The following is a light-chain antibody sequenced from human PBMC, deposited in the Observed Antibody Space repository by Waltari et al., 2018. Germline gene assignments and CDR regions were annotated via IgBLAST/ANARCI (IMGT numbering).Light chain of an antibody. CDR1: QSVTSN. V-gene: IGKV3-15*01. CDR3: QQYMGWPRT. J-gene: IGKJ1*01. CDR2: GAS. Sequence: SATLSCRASQSVTSNLAWYQQKPGQAPRLLIYGASTRATGVPVRFSGSGSGTEFTLTISSLQSEDFAVYYCQQYMGWPRTFGQGTKVEIK.